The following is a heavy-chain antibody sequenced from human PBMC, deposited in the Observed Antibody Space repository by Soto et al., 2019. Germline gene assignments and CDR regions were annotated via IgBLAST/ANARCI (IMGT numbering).Heavy chain of an antibody. Sequence: SETLSLTCTVSGSSIISGGYYWSWIRQHPGKGLEWIGYIYYSGSTYYNPSLKSRVTISVDTSKNQFSLKLSSVTAADTAVYYCARALRSSAAGPMDVWGQGTTVTVSS. D-gene: IGHD6-13*01. CDR1: GSSIISGGYY. CDR3: ARALRSSAAGPMDV. J-gene: IGHJ6*02. V-gene: IGHV4-31*03. CDR2: IYYSGST.